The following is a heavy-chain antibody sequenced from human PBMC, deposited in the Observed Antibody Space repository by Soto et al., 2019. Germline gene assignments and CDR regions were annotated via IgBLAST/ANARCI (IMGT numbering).Heavy chain of an antibody. CDR2: IYYSGST. Sequence: SETLSLTXTVSGGSISSYYWSWIRQPLGKGLEWIGYIYYSGSTNYNPSLKSRVTISVDTSKNQFSLKLSSVTAADTAVYYCARLYDFWSGYSETNWFDPWGQGTLVTVSS. CDR1: GGSISSYY. CDR3: ARLYDFWSGYSETNWFDP. D-gene: IGHD3-3*01. J-gene: IGHJ5*02. V-gene: IGHV4-59*08.